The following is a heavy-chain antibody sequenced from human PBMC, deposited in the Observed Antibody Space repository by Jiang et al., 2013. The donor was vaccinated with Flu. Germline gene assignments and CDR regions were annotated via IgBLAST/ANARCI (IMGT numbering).Heavy chain of an antibody. CDR3: ARDRSVAGKTSQYYFDY. J-gene: IGHJ4*02. V-gene: IGHV4-4*02. CDR2: IYHSGST. Sequence: GSGLVKPSGTLSLTCAVSGGSISSSNWWSWVRQPPGKGLEWIGEIYHSGSTNYNPSLKSRVTISVDKSKNQFSLKLSSVTAADTAVYYCARDRSVAGKTSQYYFDYWGQGTLVTVSS. D-gene: IGHD6-19*01. CDR1: GGSISSSNW.